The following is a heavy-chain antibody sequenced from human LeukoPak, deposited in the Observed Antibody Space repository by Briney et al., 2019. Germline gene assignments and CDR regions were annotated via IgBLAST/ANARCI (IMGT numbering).Heavy chain of an antibody. V-gene: IGHV3-23*01. D-gene: IGHD3-3*01. CDR2: ISGSGGST. J-gene: IGHJ5*02. CDR3: AKLGRFAFWSGYDMDNWFDP. CDR1: GFTFSSYA. Sequence: PGGSLRLSCAASGFTFSSYAMSWVRQAPGKGLEWVSAISGSGGSTYYADSVKGRFTISRDNSKNTLYLQMNSLRAEDTAVYYCAKLGRFAFWSGYDMDNWFDPWGQGTLVTVSS.